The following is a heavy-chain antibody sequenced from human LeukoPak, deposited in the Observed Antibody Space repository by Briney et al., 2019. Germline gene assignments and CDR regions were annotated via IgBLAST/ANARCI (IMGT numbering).Heavy chain of an antibody. D-gene: IGHD3-3*01. CDR2: IWYDGSNK. V-gene: IGHV3-33*01. J-gene: IGHJ6*02. CDR3: ARDQRDYDFWSGSNSNYYYYGMDV. CDR1: GFTFSTYG. Sequence: PGRSLRLSCAASGFTFSTYGMHWVRQAPGKGLERVAVIWYDGSNKYYADSVKGRFTISRDNSENTLYLQMNSLRAEDTAVYYCARDQRDYDFWSGSNSNYYYYGMDVWGQGTTVTVSS.